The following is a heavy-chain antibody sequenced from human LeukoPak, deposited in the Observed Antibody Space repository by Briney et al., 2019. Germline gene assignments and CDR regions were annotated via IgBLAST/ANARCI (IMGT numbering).Heavy chain of an antibody. Sequence: ASVKVSCKASGYTFTGYYMHWVRQAPGQGLEWMGWINPNSGGTSYAQKFQGRVTMTRDTSISTAYMELSRLRSDDTAVYYCARGGGATFFSYHAYWGQGTLVTVSS. V-gene: IGHV1-2*02. CDR1: GYTFTGYY. D-gene: IGHD1-26*01. CDR2: INPNSGGT. J-gene: IGHJ4*02. CDR3: ARGGGATFFSYHAY.